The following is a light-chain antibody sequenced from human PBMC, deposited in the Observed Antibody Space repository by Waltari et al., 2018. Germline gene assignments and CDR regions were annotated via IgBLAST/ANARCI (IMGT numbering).Light chain of an antibody. V-gene: IGKV3-20*01. J-gene: IGKJ4*01. CDR3: QQYGST. CDR1: QSVSSSY. Sequence: EIVLTQSPGTLSLSPGERANLSCRASQSVSSSYLAWYQQNPGQAPRLLIYGASSRATGIPDRFSGSGSGTDFTITISRLEPEDFAVYYCQQYGSTFGGGTKVEIK. CDR2: GAS.